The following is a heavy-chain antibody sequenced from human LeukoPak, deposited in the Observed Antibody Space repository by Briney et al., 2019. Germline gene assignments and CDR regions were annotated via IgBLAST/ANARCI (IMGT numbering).Heavy chain of an antibody. Sequence: GGSLRLSCAASGFTFVGYWMSWVRQAPGKGLEWVANIKQDGSEKYYADSVKGRFTISRDNSKNTLYLQMNSLRAEDTAVYYCAKDPYCSGGSCYPGDFQHWGQGTLVTVSS. J-gene: IGHJ1*01. CDR3: AKDPYCSGGSCYPGDFQH. D-gene: IGHD2-15*01. CDR2: IKQDGSEK. CDR1: GFTFVGYW. V-gene: IGHV3-7*01.